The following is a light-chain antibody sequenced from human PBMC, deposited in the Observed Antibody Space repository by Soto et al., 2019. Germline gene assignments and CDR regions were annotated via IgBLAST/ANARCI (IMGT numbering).Light chain of an antibody. V-gene: IGKV3-15*01. CDR2: DAS. CDR1: QTVGNN. J-gene: IGKJ3*01. Sequence: EIVMTQSPATLSVSPGEGATLSCRTSQTVGNNLAWYQQKPGLAPRLLIYDASIRATGIPARFSGSGSGTHFTLTSNSLQSEDFGVYYCHHYNSWPLFGPGTKVEI. CDR3: HHYNSWPL.